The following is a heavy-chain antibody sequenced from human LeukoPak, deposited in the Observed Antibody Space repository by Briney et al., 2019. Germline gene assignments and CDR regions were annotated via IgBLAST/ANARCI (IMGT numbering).Heavy chain of an antibody. CDR2: IQFDGNER. CDR3: ATNGGGDSGYGNFDY. V-gene: IGHV3-30*02. J-gene: IGHJ4*02. Sequence: PGGSLRLSCAASGFIFSDYYMSWIRQAPGKGLEWVSYIQFDGNERYYADSVKGRFTISRDNSKNTLYLQMNSLRAEDTALYYCATNGGGDSGYGNFDYWGQGTLVTVSS. CDR1: GFIFSDYY. D-gene: IGHD5-12*01.